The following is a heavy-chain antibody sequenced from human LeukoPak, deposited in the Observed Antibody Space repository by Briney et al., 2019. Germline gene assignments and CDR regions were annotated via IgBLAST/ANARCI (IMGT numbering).Heavy chain of an antibody. CDR3: ARTYYYGSGRPLAFDY. V-gene: IGHV1-69*01. J-gene: IGHJ4*02. CDR1: GGTFSSYA. D-gene: IGHD3-10*01. CDR2: MIPIFGTA. Sequence: SVKVSCKASGGTFSSYAISWVRQAPGQGLEWMGGMIPIFGTANYAQKFQGRVTITADESTSTAYMELSSLRSEDTAVYYCARTYYYGSGRPLAFDYWGQGTLVTVSS.